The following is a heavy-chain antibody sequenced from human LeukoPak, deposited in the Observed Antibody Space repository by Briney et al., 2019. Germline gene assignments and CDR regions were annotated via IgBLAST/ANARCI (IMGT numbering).Heavy chain of an antibody. V-gene: IGHV3-74*01. Sequence: GGSLRLSCGASGFTFISYGMQWVRQAPGKGLVWVSRINTDGSSTSYADSVKGRFTVSRDNAKNTVYLQVNSLRAEDTAVYFCTRELPREVTLDYWGQGTLVTVSS. CDR2: INTDGSST. CDR3: TRELPREVTLDY. CDR1: GFTFISYG. D-gene: IGHD2-21*02. J-gene: IGHJ4*01.